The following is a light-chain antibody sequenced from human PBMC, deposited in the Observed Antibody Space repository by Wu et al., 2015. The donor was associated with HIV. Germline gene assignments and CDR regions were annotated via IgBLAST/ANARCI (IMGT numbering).Light chain of an antibody. CDR3: QLLNSYPVT. CDR1: QGISSY. CDR2: AAS. Sequence: DIQLTQSPSFLSAPVGDRVTITCRASQGISSYLAWYQQKPRKAPKLLIYAASTLQSGVPSRFSGSGSGTEFTLTISSLQPEDFAAYYCQLLNSYPVTFGGGTRVEIK. V-gene: IGKV1-9*01. J-gene: IGKJ4*01.